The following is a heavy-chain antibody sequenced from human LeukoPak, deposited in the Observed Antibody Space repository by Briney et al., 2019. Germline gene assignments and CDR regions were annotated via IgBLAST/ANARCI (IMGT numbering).Heavy chain of an antibody. Sequence: SETLSLTSTVSGGSISSYYWSWIRQPPGKGLEWIGYIYYSGSTNYNPSLKSRVTISVDTSKNQFSLKLTSVTAADTAVYYCARGRRGDYYYYGMEDVWGQGTTVTVSS. J-gene: IGHJ6*02. V-gene: IGHV4-59*01. D-gene: IGHD5-12*01. CDR3: ARGRRGDYYYYGMEDV. CDR2: IYYSGST. CDR1: GGSISSYY.